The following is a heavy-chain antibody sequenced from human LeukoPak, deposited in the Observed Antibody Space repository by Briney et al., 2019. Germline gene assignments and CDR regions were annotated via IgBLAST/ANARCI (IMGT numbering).Heavy chain of an antibody. Sequence: SGTLSLTCTVSGGSISSYYWSWIRQPPGKGLEWVGYIYYSGSTNYNPSLKSRVTISVDTSKNQFSLKLSSVTAADTAVYYCAEDTHFDYWGQGTLVTVSS. CDR1: GGSISSYY. CDR2: IYYSGST. J-gene: IGHJ4*02. CDR3: AEDTHFDY. D-gene: IGHD5-18*01. V-gene: IGHV4-59*08.